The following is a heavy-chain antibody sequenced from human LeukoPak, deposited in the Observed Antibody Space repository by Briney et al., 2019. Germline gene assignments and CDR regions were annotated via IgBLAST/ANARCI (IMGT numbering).Heavy chain of an antibody. D-gene: IGHD6-13*01. CDR3: ASAAGPYDN. CDR1: GFTFSSYG. Sequence: GGSLRLSCVASGFTFSSYGMHWVRQAPGKGPEWVAVIWFDGSNKYYADSVKGRFTISRDNSKNTLYLEMNSLRAEDTAVYYCASAAGPYDNWGQGTLVTVSS. CDR2: IWFDGSNK. J-gene: IGHJ4*02. V-gene: IGHV3-33*01.